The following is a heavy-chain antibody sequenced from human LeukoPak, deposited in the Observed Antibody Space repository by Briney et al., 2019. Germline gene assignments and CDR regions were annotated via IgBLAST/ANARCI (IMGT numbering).Heavy chain of an antibody. CDR3: ARGPSSSWYYYYYYYMDV. CDR2: ISAYNGNT. D-gene: IGHD6-13*01. V-gene: IGHV1-18*01. J-gene: IGHJ6*03. Sequence: ASVKVSCKASGYTFTSYGISWVRQAPGQGLEWMGWISAYNGNTNYAQKLQGRVTMTTDTSTSTAYMELRSLRSDDTAVYYCARGPSSSWYYYYYYYMDVWGKGTTVTVSS. CDR1: GYTFTSYG.